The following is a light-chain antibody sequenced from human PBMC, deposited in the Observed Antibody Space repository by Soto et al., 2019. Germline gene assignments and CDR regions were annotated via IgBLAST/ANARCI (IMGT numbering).Light chain of an antibody. CDR1: SSNIGANYD. CDR2: VNS. Sequence: QLVLTQPPAVSGAPGQRVTISCTGSSSNIGANYDVHWYQQFPGTAPKLLIYVNSNRPSGVPDRFSGSKSGTSASLAITGLQAEDEADYYCQSYDRSLSGYVFGTGTKLTVL. V-gene: IGLV1-40*01. J-gene: IGLJ1*01. CDR3: QSYDRSLSGYV.